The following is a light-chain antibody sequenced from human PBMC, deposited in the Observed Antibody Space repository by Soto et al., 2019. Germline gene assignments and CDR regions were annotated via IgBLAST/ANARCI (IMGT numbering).Light chain of an antibody. J-gene: IGKJ1*01. CDR3: QQYNSYPET. CDR1: QSISSW. CDR2: DAS. Sequence: DIQMIQSPSTLSASVGDRVTITCRASQSISSWLAWYQQKPGKAPKLPIYDASSLESGVPSRFSGSGSGTEFTLTISSLQPDDFATHYCQQYNSYPETFGQGTKVDIK. V-gene: IGKV1-5*01.